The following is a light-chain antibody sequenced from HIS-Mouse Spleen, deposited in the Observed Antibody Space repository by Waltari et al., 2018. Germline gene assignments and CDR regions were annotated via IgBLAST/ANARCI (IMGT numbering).Light chain of an antibody. V-gene: IGLV3-10*01. J-gene: IGLJ2*01. CDR1: ALQQQY. CDR3: YSTDSSGNHRV. Sequence: SYELTQPPSVSVSPGQTARITCSGDALQQQYADWYQQKSGQAPVLVIYEDSKRPSGIPERFSGSSSGTMATLTISGAQVEDEADYYCYSTDSSGNHRVFGGGTKLTVL. CDR2: EDS.